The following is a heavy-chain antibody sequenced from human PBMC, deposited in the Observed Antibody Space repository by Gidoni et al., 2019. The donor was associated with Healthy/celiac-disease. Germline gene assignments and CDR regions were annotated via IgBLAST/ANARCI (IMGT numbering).Heavy chain of an antibody. CDR2: ISGSGGST. D-gene: IGHD3-16*02. CDR3: AKDRALYDYVWGSYRYTSLED. V-gene: IGHV3-23*01. J-gene: IGHJ4*02. CDR1: GFTFSSYA. Sequence: EVQLLESGGGLVQPGGSLRLSCAASGFTFSSYALSWVRQAPGKGLEWVSAISGSGGSTYYADSVKGRFTISRDNSKNTLYLQMNSLRAEDTAVYYCAKDRALYDYVWGSYRYTSLEDWGQGTLVTVSS.